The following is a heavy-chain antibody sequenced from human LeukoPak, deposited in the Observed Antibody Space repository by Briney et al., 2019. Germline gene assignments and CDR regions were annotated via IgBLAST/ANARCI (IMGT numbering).Heavy chain of an antibody. CDR2: IKSKTDGGTT. D-gene: IGHD3-22*01. CDR1: GFTFSNAW. CDR3: TTEPVQTNTYYYDSSGYSHWYFDL. J-gene: IGHJ2*01. V-gene: IGHV3-15*01. Sequence: PGGSLRLSCAASGFTFSNAWMSWVRQAPGKGLEWVGRIKSKTDGGTTDYAAPVKGRFTISRDDSKNTLYLQMNSLKTEDTAVYYCTTEPVQTNTYYYDSSGYSHWYFDLWGRGTLVTVSS.